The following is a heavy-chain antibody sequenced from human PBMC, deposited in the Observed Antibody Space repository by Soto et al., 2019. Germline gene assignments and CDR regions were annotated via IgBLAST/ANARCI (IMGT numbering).Heavy chain of an antibody. J-gene: IGHJ5*02. CDR2: VYGSGRT. CDR3: VRDNDSSSYYDP. CDR1: GYSISNGYY. V-gene: IGHV4-38-2*02. Sequence: SEPLSLTCTVSGYSISNGYYWGWIRQPPGKGLESIGNVYGSGRTYYNPSLKGRVAISVDTSKNQFSLRLSSVTAADTAVYYCVRDNDSSSYYDPWGQGTLVTVSS. D-gene: IGHD3-22*01.